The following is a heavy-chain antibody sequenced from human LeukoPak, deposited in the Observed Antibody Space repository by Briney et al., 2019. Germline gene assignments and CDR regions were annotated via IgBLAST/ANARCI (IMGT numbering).Heavy chain of an antibody. V-gene: IGHV3-66*01. CDR2: IYSGGST. Sequence: PGGSLRLSCAASGFTVSSNYMSWVRQAPGKGLEWVSVIYSGGSTYYADSVKGRFTISRDNSKNTLYLQMNSLRAEDTAVYYCARERDILGRSGYRGYFDYWGQGTLVTVSS. CDR1: GFTVSSNY. J-gene: IGHJ4*02. D-gene: IGHD3-22*01. CDR3: ARERDILGRSGYRGYFDY.